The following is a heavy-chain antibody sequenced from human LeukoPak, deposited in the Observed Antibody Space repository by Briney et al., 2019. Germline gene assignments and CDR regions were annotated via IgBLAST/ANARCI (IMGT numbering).Heavy chain of an antibody. Sequence: GGSLRLSCAASRFTFSSYAMHWVRQAPGKGLEWVAAISYDGTNEYHADSVKGRFTISRDNSKNTLYLQMNSQRAEDTAIYYCARDRIAVAGMGAFQHWGQGTLVTVSS. V-gene: IGHV3-30*04. J-gene: IGHJ1*01. CDR1: RFTFSSYA. D-gene: IGHD6-19*01. CDR3: ARDRIAVAGMGAFQH. CDR2: ISYDGTNE.